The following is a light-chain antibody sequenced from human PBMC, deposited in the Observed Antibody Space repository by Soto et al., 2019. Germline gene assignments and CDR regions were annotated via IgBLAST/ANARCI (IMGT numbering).Light chain of an antibody. CDR3: SSWGVARAPVL. Sequence: QSALTQPASVSGSPGHSITISCTGTSSDVGAYNYVSWYQHHPGKAPKLMIYDVSHRPSGVSDRFSGSKSGNTASLTISGLQAEDEADYYCSSWGVARAPVLFGGGTKLTVL. CDR1: SSDVGAYNY. V-gene: IGLV2-14*03. CDR2: DVS. J-gene: IGLJ3*02.